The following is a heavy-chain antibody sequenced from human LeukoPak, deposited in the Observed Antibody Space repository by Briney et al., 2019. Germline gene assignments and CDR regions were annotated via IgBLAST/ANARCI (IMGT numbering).Heavy chain of an antibody. Sequence: GESLKISXKGSGYSFTSYWICWVRQMPGKGLEWMGIIYPGDSDTRYSPSFQGQVTISADKSISTAYLQWSSLKASDTAMYYCASAKGYCSSTSCPGDFDYWGQGTLVTVSS. D-gene: IGHD2-2*01. CDR1: GYSFTSYW. J-gene: IGHJ4*02. CDR2: IYPGDSDT. CDR3: ASAKGYCSSTSCPGDFDY. V-gene: IGHV5-51*01.